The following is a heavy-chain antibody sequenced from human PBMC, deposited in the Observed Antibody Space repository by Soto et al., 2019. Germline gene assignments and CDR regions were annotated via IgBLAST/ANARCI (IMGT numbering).Heavy chain of an antibody. V-gene: IGHV1-69*01. CDR1: GGTFGSYA. CDR3: ARSQGSSTSLEIYYYYYYGMDV. J-gene: IGHJ6*02. D-gene: IGHD2-2*01. Sequence: QVQLVQSGAEVKKPGSSVKVSCKASGGTFGSYAISWVRQAPGQGLEWMGGIIPIPGTANYAQKFQARVTSAADESTSTAYMELSSLRSEDTAVYYCARSQGSSTSLEIYYYYYYGMDVWGQGTTVTVSS. CDR2: IIPIPGTA.